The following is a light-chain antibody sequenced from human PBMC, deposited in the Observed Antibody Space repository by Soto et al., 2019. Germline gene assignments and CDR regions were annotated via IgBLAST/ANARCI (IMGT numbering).Light chain of an antibody. Sequence: DIQMTQSPSSLSASVGDRVTITCQASLDISNYLNWSQQKPGKAPKLLIYNAFNLETGVPARFGGSGSGTDFTFTISSLQPEDIATYDCHQYDNPPVTFGQATRLVIK. CDR1: LDISNY. V-gene: IGKV1-33*01. CDR2: NAF. J-gene: IGKJ5*01. CDR3: HQYDNPPVT.